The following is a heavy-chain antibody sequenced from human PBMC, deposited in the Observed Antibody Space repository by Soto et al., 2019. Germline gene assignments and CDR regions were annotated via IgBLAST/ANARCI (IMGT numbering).Heavy chain of an antibody. V-gene: IGHV3-48*02. D-gene: IGHD6-25*01. CDR3: ARGGSDRPGY. CDR1: GFTFSSHG. Sequence: EVQLVESGGGLVQPGGSLRLSCAASGFTFSSHGMNWVRQAPGKGLEWVSYISSGRPTIYYADSVKGRFTISRDNAKNSLYLQMNNRRDEDTAVYYCARGGSDRPGYWGQGTLVTVSS. J-gene: IGHJ4*02. CDR2: ISSGRPTI.